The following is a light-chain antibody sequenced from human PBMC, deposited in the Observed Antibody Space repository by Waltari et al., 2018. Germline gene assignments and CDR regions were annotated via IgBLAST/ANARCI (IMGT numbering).Light chain of an antibody. V-gene: IGKV3-15*01. CDR1: QSGSSH. CDR2: GAS. CDR3: QQYNNWPPWT. Sequence: EIVMTQPPATPSGSTGKRATHSRRASQSGSSHLAWYQQKPGQDPRLLIYGASTRATGIPARFRGSGSGTEFTLTISSMQSEDFAVYSCQQYNNWPPWTFGQGTKVEIK. J-gene: IGKJ1*01.